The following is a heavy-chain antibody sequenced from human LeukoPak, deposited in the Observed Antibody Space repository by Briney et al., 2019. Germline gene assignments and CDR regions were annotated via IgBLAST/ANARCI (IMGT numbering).Heavy chain of an antibody. CDR3: ARVNGDPYYYYYYGMDV. CDR1: GYTFTSYG. V-gene: IGHV1-18*01. CDR2: ISAYNGNT. Sequence: GASVKVSCKASGYTFTSYGISWVRQAPGQGLEWMGWISAYNGNTNYAQKLQGRVTMTTDTSTSTAYMELRSLRSDDTAVYYCARVNGDPYYYYYYGMDVWGQGTTVTVSS. J-gene: IGHJ6*02. D-gene: IGHD4-17*01.